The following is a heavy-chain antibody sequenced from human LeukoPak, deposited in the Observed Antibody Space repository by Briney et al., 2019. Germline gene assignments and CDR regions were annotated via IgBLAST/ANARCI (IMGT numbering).Heavy chain of an antibody. J-gene: IGHJ5*02. CDR2: MNPNSGNT. CDR3: ARGRRKPHNWFDP. V-gene: IGHV1-8*02. CDR1: GYTFTSYG. Sequence: ASVKVSCKASGYTFTSYGISWVRQAPGQGLEWMGWMNPNSGNTGYAQKFQGRVTMTRNTSISTAYMELGSLRSEDTAVYYCARGRRKPHNWFDPWGQGTLVTVSS.